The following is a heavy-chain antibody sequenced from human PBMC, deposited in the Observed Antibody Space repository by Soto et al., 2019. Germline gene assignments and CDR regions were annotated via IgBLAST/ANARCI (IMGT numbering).Heavy chain of an antibody. V-gene: IGHV1-8*01. J-gene: IGHJ3*01. CDR1: GLAFPIDD. CDR3: ARYRTKVPVAFDV. CDR2: MNPSGSNT. Sequence: QVQLVQSGAEVKKPGASVQVSCKASGLAFPIDDIIWVRQTIGQGLEFMGWMNPSGSNTGYAQKFQDRATFTWNTPTSTAYMDLSGLRSEDTAVYYCARYRTKVPVAFDVWGQGTMVTVSS. D-gene: IGHD3-16*02.